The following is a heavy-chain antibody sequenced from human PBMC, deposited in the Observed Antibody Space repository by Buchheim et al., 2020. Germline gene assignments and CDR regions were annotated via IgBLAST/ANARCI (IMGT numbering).Heavy chain of an antibody. CDR3: ARDRCAGSCYYYYAMDV. V-gene: IGHV3-7*01. Sequence: EVQLVESGGGLVQPGGSLRLSCAVSGFTFSTYWLTWVRQAPGKGLEWVASVKLEGSGQYYVDSVKGRFTISRDNAENSLYLQMNSLGVEDTAVYYCARDRCAGSCYYYYAMDVWGQGT. CDR2: VKLEGSGQ. J-gene: IGHJ6*02. CDR1: GFTFSTYW. D-gene: IGHD2-15*01.